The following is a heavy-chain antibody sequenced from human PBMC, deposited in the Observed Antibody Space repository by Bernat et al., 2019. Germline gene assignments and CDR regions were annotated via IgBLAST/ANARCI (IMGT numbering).Heavy chain of an antibody. D-gene: IGHD3-22*01. CDR3: ARQKGYYDSSGYSGRYYFDY. CDR2: IYYSGST. CDR1: GGSISSSGYY. V-gene: IGHV4-39*01. J-gene: IGHJ4*02. Sequence: QLQLRESGPGLVKPSETLSLSCTVSGGSISSSGYYGGWIRQPPGKGLEWIGSIYYSGSTYYNPSLKSRVTISVDTSKNQFSLKLSSVTAADTAVYYCARQKGYYDSSGYSGRYYFDYWGQGTLVTVSS.